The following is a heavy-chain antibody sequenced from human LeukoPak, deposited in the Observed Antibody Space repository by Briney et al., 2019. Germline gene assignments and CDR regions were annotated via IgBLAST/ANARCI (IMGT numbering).Heavy chain of an antibody. D-gene: IGHD1-26*01. J-gene: IGHJ5*02. CDR1: GFTFSSYA. CDR3: AKDFGVVGAYSSRWLDP. CDR2: ISGSGSST. V-gene: IGHV3-23*01. Sequence: GGSLRLSCAASGFTFSSYAMSWVRQAPGKGLEWVSAISGSGSSTYYADSVKGRFTISRDNSKNTLYLQMNSLRAEDTAVYYCAKDFGVVGAYSSRWLDPWGQGTLVTVSS.